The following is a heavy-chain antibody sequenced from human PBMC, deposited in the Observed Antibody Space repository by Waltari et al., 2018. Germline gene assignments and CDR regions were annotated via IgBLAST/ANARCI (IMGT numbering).Heavy chain of an antibody. CDR3: ARPSTEYYFYYYYMDV. CDR2: IDNRGNTV. Sequence: EVQVVESGGGLVQPGGSLRLSCTASGFTFSSYERNWVRQAPGKGLEWISYIDNRGNTVYYADSVKGRFTISRDNAKNSLFLLMNSLRAEDTAVYYCARPSTEYYFYYYYMDVWGKGTTVTVS. J-gene: IGHJ6*03. CDR1: GFTFSSYE. V-gene: IGHV3-48*03.